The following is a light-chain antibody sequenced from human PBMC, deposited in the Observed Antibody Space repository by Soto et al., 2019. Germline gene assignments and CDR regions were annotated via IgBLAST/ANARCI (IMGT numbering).Light chain of an antibody. CDR1: SSDVGGYDH. V-gene: IGLV2-14*03. CDR2: DVT. J-gene: IGLJ3*02. Sequence: QSAPTQPASVSGSPGQSITISCTGTSSDVGGYDHVSWYQQHPGKAPKLIIYDVTVRPSGISPRFSGSKSDNTASLAVSGLQPEDEADYYCSSYTNKDTLLFGGGTKVTVL. CDR3: SSYTNKDTLL.